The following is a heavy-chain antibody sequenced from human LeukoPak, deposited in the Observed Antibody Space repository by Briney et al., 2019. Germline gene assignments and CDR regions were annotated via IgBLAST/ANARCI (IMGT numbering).Heavy chain of an antibody. D-gene: IGHD4-17*01. CDR1: GGSISSSIYY. V-gene: IGHV4-39*01. CDR3: AGGYGDYYFDY. CDR2: IYYSGST. J-gene: IGHJ4*02. Sequence: PSETLSLTCTVSGGSISSSIYYWGWIRQPPGKGLEWIGSIYYSGSTYYNPSLKCRVTISVDTSKNQFSLKLSSVTAADTAVYYCAGGYGDYYFDYWGQGTLVTVSS.